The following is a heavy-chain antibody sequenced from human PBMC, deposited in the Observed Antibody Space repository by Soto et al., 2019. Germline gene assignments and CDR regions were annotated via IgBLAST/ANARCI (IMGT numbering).Heavy chain of an antibody. CDR2: IYYSGST. J-gene: IGHJ5*02. V-gene: IGHV4-59*01. CDR3: ARIIGCSSTRCYLNWFDP. Sequence: SETLSLTCTVXGGSISSYYWSWIRQPPGKGLEWIGYIYYSGSTNYNPSLKSRVTISVDTSKNQFSLKLSSVTAADTAVYYCARIIGCSSTRCYLNWFDPWGQGTLVTVSS. D-gene: IGHD2-2*01. CDR1: GGSISSYY.